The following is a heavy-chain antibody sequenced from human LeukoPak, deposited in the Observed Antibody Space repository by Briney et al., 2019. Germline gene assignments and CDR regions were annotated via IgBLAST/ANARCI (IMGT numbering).Heavy chain of an antibody. CDR1: GFTFSHYY. Sequence: GGSLRLSCAASGFTFSHYYMSWIRQAPGKGLEGVSYISSSGSTIYYADSVKGRFTISRDNAKNSLYLQMNSLRAEDTAVYYCARESSGWYVDYWGQGTLVTVSS. CDR2: ISSSGSTI. V-gene: IGHV3-11*01. CDR3: ARESSGWYVDY. D-gene: IGHD6-19*01. J-gene: IGHJ4*02.